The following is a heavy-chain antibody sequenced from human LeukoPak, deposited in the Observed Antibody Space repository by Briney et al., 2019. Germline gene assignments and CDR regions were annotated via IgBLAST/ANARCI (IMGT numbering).Heavy chain of an antibody. Sequence: PGVSLRLSCAASGFTFNTYWMHWVRQPPGKGPVWVSRMNLDGTDIIYADSVKGRFTISRDNAKSTLYLQMNSLRAEDTAVYYCARDKEDDHGGTTFDYWGQGTLVTVS. CDR2: MNLDGTDI. D-gene: IGHD4-23*01. J-gene: IGHJ4*02. CDR3: ARDKEDDHGGTTFDY. CDR1: GFTFNTYW. V-gene: IGHV3-74*01.